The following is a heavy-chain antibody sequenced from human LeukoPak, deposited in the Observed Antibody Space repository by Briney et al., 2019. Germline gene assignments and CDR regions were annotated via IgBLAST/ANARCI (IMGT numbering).Heavy chain of an antibody. Sequence: GGSLRLSCAASGFTFSSYSMNWVRQAPGKGLEWVSYISSSSTIYYAASVKGRFTISRDNAKNSLYLQMNSLRDEDTAVYYCARETSGVYDILTGYSLNPYYYYGMDVWGQGTTVTVSS. J-gene: IGHJ6*02. CDR3: ARETSGVYDILTGYSLNPYYYYGMDV. CDR1: GFTFSSYS. CDR2: ISSSSTI. D-gene: IGHD3-9*01. V-gene: IGHV3-48*02.